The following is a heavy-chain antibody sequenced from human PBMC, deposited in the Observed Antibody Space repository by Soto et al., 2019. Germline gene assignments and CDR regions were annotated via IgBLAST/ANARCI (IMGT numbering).Heavy chain of an antibody. J-gene: IGHJ4*02. CDR2: IYHSGST. V-gene: IGHV4-4*02. D-gene: IGHD2-15*01. Sequence: QVQLQESGPGLVKPSGTLSLTCAVSGGSISSSNWWSWVRQPPGKGLEWIGEIYHSGSTNYNPSLKSRATISVEKSKNQFSLKLSSVTAADTAVYYCARTKGGNSESGGRSQTADWGQGTLVTVSS. CDR1: GGSISSSNW. CDR3: ARTKGGNSESGGRSQTAD.